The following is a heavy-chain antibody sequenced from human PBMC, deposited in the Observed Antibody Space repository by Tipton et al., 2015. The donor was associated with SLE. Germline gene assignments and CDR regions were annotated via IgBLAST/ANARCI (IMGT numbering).Heavy chain of an antibody. CDR2: INHSGST. CDR1: GYSISSGYY. D-gene: IGHD1-26*01. J-gene: IGHJ4*02. Sequence: TLSLTCAVSGYSISSGYYWGWIRQPPGKGLEWIGEINHSGSTNYNPSLKSRVTISVDTSKNQFSLQLNSLTAADTAVYFCARAGVGGRDQIEYWGQGTLVTGSS. CDR3: ARAGVGGRDQIEY. V-gene: IGHV4-38-2*01.